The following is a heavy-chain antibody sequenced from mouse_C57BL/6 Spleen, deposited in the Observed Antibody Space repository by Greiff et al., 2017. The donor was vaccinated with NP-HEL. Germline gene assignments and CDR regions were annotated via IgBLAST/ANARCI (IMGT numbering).Heavy chain of an antibody. J-gene: IGHJ1*03. D-gene: IGHD1-1*01. CDR2: INPSTGGT. Sequence: VQLKQSGPELVKPGASVKISCKASGYSFTGYYMHWVKQSSEKSLEWIGEINPSTGGTSYNQKFKGKATLTVDKSSSTAYMQLKSLTSEDSAVYYWARVTTVVEEGYWYFDVWGTGTTVTVSS. CDR3: ARVTTVVEEGYWYFDV. CDR1: GYSFTGYY. V-gene: IGHV1-43*01.